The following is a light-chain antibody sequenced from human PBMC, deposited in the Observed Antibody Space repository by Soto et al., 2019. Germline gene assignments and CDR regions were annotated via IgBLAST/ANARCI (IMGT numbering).Light chain of an antibody. CDR1: SSDVGGYNY. V-gene: IGLV2-14*01. CDR2: EVS. J-gene: IGLJ3*02. Sequence: QSALTQPASVSGSPGQSITISCTGTSSDVGGYNYLSWYQKHPGKAPRVMIYEVSNRPSGVSNRFSGSKSGNTASLTIPGLQAEDEADYFCSSYTTSGTPVFGGGTKLTVL. CDR3: SSYTTSGTPV.